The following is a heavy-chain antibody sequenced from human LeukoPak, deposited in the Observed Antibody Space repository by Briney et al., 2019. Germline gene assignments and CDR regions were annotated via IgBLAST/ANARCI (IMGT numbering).Heavy chain of an antibody. D-gene: IGHD2-21*01. Sequence: SETLSLTCTVSGGPISSGNYYWSWVRQDPGKGLEWIGYIHHSGTSYYNPSLKSRPSMSVDASKNQFSLRLSSVTAADTAMYYCARGKVGIIHYWGQGTLVTVSS. CDR3: ARGKVGIIHY. CDR1: GGPISSGNYY. V-gene: IGHV4-31*03. CDR2: IHHSGTS. J-gene: IGHJ4*02.